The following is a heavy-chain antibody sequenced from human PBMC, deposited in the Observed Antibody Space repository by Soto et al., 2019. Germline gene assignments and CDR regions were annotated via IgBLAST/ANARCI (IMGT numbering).Heavy chain of an antibody. Sequence: EVQLVESGGGLVQPGGSLRLSCAASGFTFSSYDMNWVRQAPGKGLEWVSYISSSSSTIYYADSVKARFTISRDNAKNSLYLQMNSLRAEDTAVYYCAGHGGQWLNWFDPWGQGILVTVSS. CDR2: ISSSSSTI. CDR3: AGHGGQWLNWFDP. J-gene: IGHJ5*02. CDR1: GFTFSSYD. V-gene: IGHV3-48*01. D-gene: IGHD6-19*01.